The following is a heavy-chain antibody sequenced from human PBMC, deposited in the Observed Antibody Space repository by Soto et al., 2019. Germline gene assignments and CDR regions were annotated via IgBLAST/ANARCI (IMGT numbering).Heavy chain of an antibody. D-gene: IGHD1-7*01. CDR2: TYYRSKWYN. V-gene: IGHV6-1*01. Sequence: SQTLSLTCAISGDIVSSNSAAWNWIRQSPSRGLEWLGRTYYRSKWYNDYAVSVKSRITINPDTSKNQFSLQLNSVTPEDTAVYYCARALELWSYYYYGMDVWGQGTTVTVSS. CDR3: ARALELWSYYYYGMDV. CDR1: GDIVSSNSAA. J-gene: IGHJ6*02.